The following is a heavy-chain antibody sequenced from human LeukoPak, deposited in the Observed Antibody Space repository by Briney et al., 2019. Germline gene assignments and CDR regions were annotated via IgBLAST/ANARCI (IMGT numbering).Heavy chain of an antibody. CDR3: ARGGPQWLVLRKRFYFDS. J-gene: IGHJ4*02. D-gene: IGHD6-19*01. CDR1: GYTFTFYY. V-gene: IGHV1-2*02. Sequence: GASVKVSCTASGYTFTFYYMHWVRQAPGQGLEWMGWINPNSGGTNYAQKFQGRVTMTRDTSISTAYMELSRLRSDDTAVYFCARGGPQWLVLRKRFYFDSWGQGTLVTVSS. CDR2: INPNSGGT.